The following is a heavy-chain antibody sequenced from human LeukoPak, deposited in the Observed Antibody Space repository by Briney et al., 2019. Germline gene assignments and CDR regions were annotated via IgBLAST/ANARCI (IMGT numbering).Heavy chain of an antibody. J-gene: IGHJ3*02. CDR3: ARVFRPDNVRVDAFDI. V-gene: IGHV4-59*01. D-gene: IGHD2-8*01. CDR1: GGSITNYY. CDR2: IFYSGAT. Sequence: SETLSLTCTVSGGSITNYYWGWIRQPPGKGLEWIGYIFYSGATNYYPSLKSRVTISIDTSKSQFYLRLSSVTAADTAVYYCARVFRPDNVRVDAFDIWGQGTMVTVSS.